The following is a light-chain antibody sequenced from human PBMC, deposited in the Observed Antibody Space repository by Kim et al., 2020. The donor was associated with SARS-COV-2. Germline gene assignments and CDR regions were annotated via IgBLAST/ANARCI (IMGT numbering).Light chain of an antibody. CDR1: PLSVSTSFY. CDR3: ALYVGTGTWV. J-gene: IGLJ3*02. Sequence: GGTFTRTFGLSPLSVSTSFYPSWYQQTPGQSPRTLIFSTTSRSYGVPDRFSGSIVENKAALTITGAQAEDESHYFCALYVGTGTWVFGGGTKLTVL. V-gene: IGLV8-61*01. CDR2: STT.